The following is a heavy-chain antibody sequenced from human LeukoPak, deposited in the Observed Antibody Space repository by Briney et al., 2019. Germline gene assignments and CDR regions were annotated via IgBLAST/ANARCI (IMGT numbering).Heavy chain of an antibody. J-gene: IGHJ4*02. CDR2: ISAYNGNT. CDR3: ARGYSPTLRTTGNDY. CDR1: GYTFTSYG. V-gene: IGHV1-18*01. D-gene: IGHD1-1*01. Sequence: GASVKVSCKASGYTFTSYGISWVRQAPGQGLEWMGWISAYNGNTNYAQKLQGRVTVTTDTSTSTAYLEFYSLRSEDTAVYYCARGYSPTLRTTGNDYWGQGTLVTVSS.